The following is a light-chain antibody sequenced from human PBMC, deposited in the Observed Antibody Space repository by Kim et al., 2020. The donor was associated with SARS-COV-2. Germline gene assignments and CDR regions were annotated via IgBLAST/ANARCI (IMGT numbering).Light chain of an antibody. J-gene: IGLJ3*02. CDR1: SLRSYY. CDR2: GKN. V-gene: IGLV3-19*01. CDR3: NSRDSSGNHWV. Sequence: SSELTQDPAVSVDLGQTVRITCQGDSLRSYYASWYQQKPGQAPVLVIYGKNNRPSGIPDRFSGSSSGNPASLTITGAQAEDEADYYCNSRDSSGNHWVFG.